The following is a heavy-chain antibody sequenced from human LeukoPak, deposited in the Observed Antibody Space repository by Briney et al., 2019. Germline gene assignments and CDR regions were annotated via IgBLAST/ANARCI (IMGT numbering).Heavy chain of an antibody. CDR1: GSTISSNH. D-gene: IGHD3-9*01. J-gene: IGHJ2*01. Sequence: GGSLRLSCAASGSTISSNHMNWVRQAPGKGLEWLSGVHGDGSTYYADSVKGRFTISRDNSKNTLYLQMNRLSAEDTAVYYCAREWVLRYYGWLSERYFDLWGRGTLVTVSS. CDR3: AREWVLRYYGWLSERYFDL. V-gene: IGHV3-66*01. CDR2: VHGDGST.